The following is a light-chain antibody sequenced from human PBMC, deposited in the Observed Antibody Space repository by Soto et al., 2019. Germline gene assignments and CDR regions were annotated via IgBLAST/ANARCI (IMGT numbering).Light chain of an antibody. CDR1: QSIVTY. J-gene: IGKJ1*01. V-gene: IGKV1-39*01. CDR2: AAS. Sequence: DIQMTQSPSSLSASVGDRVTITCRASQSIVTYLNWYLQKPGKAPKLLIYAASNLQSGVPSRFSGSGSGTDFTLTISSLQPEDFATYFCQQSYRTPPWTFGQGTKGEIK. CDR3: QQSYRTPPWT.